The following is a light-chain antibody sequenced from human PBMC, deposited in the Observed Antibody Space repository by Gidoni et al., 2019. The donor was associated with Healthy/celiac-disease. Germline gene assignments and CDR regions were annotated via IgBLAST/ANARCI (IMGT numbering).Light chain of an antibody. CDR1: QSVSSY. CDR2: DAS. Sequence: IVFTHSPATLSLSPGERATLSCRNSQSVSSYLAWYQQKPGQAPRLLIYDASNRATGIPARFSGSGSGTDFTLTISSLEPEDFAVYYCQQRSNWPPTFGQGTRLEIK. V-gene: IGKV3-11*01. CDR3: QQRSNWPPT. J-gene: IGKJ5*01.